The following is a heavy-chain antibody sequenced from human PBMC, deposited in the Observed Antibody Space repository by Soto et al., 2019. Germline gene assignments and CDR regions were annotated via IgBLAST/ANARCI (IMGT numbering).Heavy chain of an antibody. CDR3: LKDAPNGSIDA. D-gene: IGHD3-10*01. CDR2: VSPTGDTV. CDR1: GFRFEQYV. V-gene: IGHV3-9*01. Sequence: VQVVASGGGLVQPGRSLRLSCAVSGFRFEQYVMHWVRQGPGKGLECVSTVSPTGDTVAYAASVEGRFTVSRDNAKNSLYLQMNSLKGDDTAFYYCLKDAPNGSIDAWGQGTLVTVS. J-gene: IGHJ5*02.